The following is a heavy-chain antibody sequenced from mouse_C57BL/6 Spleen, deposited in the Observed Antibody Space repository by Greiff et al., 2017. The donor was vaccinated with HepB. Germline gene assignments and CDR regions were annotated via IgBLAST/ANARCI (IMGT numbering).Heavy chain of an antibody. CDR2: ISDGGSYT. CDR1: GFTFSSYA. Sequence: EVKLMESGGGLVKPGGSLKLSCAASGFTFSSYAMSWVRQTPEKRLEWVATISDGGSYTYYPDNVKGRFTISRGNAKNNLYLQMSHLKSEDTAMYYCARECCGSYYYGSSYGAFFDYWGQGTTLTVSS. J-gene: IGHJ2*01. V-gene: IGHV5-4*01. D-gene: IGHD1-1*01. CDR3: ARECCGSYYYGSSYGAFFDY.